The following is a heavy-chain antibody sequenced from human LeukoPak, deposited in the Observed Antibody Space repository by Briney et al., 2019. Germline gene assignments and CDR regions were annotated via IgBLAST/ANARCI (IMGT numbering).Heavy chain of an antibody. CDR3: ARAVSGYIYGYGY. V-gene: IGHV3-74*03. D-gene: IGHD5-18*01. J-gene: IGHJ4*02. Sequence: PGGSLRLSCAAYGFTFSRYWMHWVRQAPGKGLVWVARVNSDGFSTTYADSVKGRFTISRDNTKNTLYLQMKRLRVEDTAVYYCARAVSGYIYGYGYWGQGTLVTVSS. CDR1: GFTFSRYW. CDR2: VNSDGFST.